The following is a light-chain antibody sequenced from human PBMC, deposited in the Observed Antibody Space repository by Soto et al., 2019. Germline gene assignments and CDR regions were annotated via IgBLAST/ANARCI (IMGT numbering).Light chain of an antibody. CDR2: DAS. CDR1: QRVGNNY. Sequence: IVLTQSPDILSLSPGERATLSWRASQRVGNNYLAWYQQKPGQAPRLLIYDASSRATGIPDRFSGSGSGTDFTLTISRLEPEDFAVYYCQQCAYSPRTFGQGTKVEVK. V-gene: IGKV3-20*01. CDR3: QQCAYSPRT. J-gene: IGKJ1*01.